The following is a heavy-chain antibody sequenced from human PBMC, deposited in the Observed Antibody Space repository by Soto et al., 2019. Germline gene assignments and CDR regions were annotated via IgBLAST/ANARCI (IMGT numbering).Heavy chain of an antibody. Sequence: GGSLRLSCVASGFTFSNYAMSWVRQAPGKGLEWVSGISASGRDTYYADSVKDRFTISRDSFKNTLYLQMNSLRAEDTGTYYCAKGKTSGWYYFDYWGQG. D-gene: IGHD6-19*01. CDR2: ISASGRDT. V-gene: IGHV3-23*01. CDR3: AKGKTSGWYYFDY. CDR1: GFTFSNYA. J-gene: IGHJ4*02.